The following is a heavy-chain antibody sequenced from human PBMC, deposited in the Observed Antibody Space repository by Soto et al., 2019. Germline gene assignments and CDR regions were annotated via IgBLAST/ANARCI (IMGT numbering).Heavy chain of an antibody. Sequence: QVRVVQSGAEVQKPGASVKVSCRAFGYTVTGQYMHWVRQAPGQGLEWMGWINPKSGGTKYAQKFQDRVTMTRDTSISTAYMELSRLRSDDTAVYYCATEAGYNIGWYAFDYWGQGTLVTVSS. CDR3: ATEAGYNIGWYAFDY. D-gene: IGHD6-19*01. CDR2: INPKSGGT. V-gene: IGHV1-2*02. J-gene: IGHJ4*02. CDR1: GYTVTGQY.